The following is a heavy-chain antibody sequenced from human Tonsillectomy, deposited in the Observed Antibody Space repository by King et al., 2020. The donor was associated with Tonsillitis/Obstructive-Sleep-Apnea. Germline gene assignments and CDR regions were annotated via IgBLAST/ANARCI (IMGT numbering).Heavy chain of an antibody. CDR2: INAANLNT. CDR3: ATGPDYYYYYMDV. V-gene: IGHV1-3*01. CDR1: GYTFNSYV. Sequence: QLVQSGAEVIKPGASVKVSCKASGYTFNSYVVHWVRQAPGQSLEWMGWINAANLNTKYSQKFQGRVTLAWDTSASTAYRQLNRLRSEDTAVYYCATGPDYYYYYMDVWGEGTAVTVSS. J-gene: IGHJ6*03.